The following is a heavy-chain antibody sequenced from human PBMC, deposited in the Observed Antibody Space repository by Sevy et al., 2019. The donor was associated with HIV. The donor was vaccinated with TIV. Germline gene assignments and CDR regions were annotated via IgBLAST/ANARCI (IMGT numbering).Heavy chain of an antibody. D-gene: IGHD3-22*01. J-gene: IGHJ5*02. Sequence: ASVKVSCKASGGTFSSYAISWVRQAPGQGLEWMGGIIPIFGTANYAQKFQGRVTITADESMSTAYMELSSLRSEDTAVYYCASSWSSGYSWFDPWGQGTLVTVSS. CDR3: ASSWSSGYSWFDP. V-gene: IGHV1-69*13. CDR1: GGTFSSYA. CDR2: IIPIFGTA.